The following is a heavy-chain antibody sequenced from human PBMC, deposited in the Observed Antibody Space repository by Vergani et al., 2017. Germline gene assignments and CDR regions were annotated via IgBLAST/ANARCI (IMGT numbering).Heavy chain of an antibody. Sequence: QVQLVESGGGVVQPGGSLRLSCIASGFTFRIYGMHWVRQAPGKGLEWVAFIRYDGTKRFYGDSVKGRFTISRDNSQTTVFLQMNSLRAEDTAVYYCAKDEWLRYFDYWGQGTLVTVSS. D-gene: IGHD5-12*01. CDR1: GFTFRIYG. CDR2: IRYDGTKR. CDR3: AKDEWLRYFDY. V-gene: IGHV3-30*02. J-gene: IGHJ4*02.